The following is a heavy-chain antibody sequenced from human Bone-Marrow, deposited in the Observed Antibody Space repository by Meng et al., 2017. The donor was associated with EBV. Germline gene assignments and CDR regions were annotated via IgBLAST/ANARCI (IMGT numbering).Heavy chain of an antibody. D-gene: IGHD3-22*01. Sequence: QVQLVESGGGVVQPGRSLRLSCAASGFTFSSFAMHWVRQPPGKGLEWVAVLSDDGSKKYYADSVKGRFTLSRENSENALYLQMNSLRAEDTALYFCARDKEGSGYYFDSWGQGTLVTV. CDR3: ARDKEGSGYYFDS. J-gene: IGHJ4*02. V-gene: IGHV3-30-3*01. CDR1: GFTFSSFA. CDR2: LSDDGSKK.